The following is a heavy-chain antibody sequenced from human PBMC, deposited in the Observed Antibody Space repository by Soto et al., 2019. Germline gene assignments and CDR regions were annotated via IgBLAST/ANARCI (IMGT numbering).Heavy chain of an antibody. V-gene: IGHV3-23*01. J-gene: IGHJ1*01. CDR2: ISGSDDST. CDR3: AKRSSSATFAF. D-gene: IGHD6-6*01. Sequence: EVQLLESGGGLVQPGESLRLSCAASGFTFSSYAMSWVRQAPGKGLEWVSVISGSDDSTYYADSVKGRFTISRDNSKNTLYLQWSRRRAAHTAVYDAAKRSSSATFAFWGQGSLVTVSS. CDR1: GFTFSSYA.